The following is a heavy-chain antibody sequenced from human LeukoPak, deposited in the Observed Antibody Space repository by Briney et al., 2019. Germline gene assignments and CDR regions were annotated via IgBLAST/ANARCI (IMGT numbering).Heavy chain of an antibody. CDR1: GVSISSDGYY. V-gene: IGHV4-31*03. Sequence: SETLSLTRTVSGVSISSDGYYWTWIRQHPGKGLEWIGYIYYSGTTYYNPSLESRVTLSVDTSKNQFSLRLSSVTAADTAVYYCARYRDSGGRLAFDIWGQGTMATVSS. J-gene: IGHJ3*02. D-gene: IGHD2-15*01. CDR2: IYYSGTT. CDR3: ARYRDSGGRLAFDI.